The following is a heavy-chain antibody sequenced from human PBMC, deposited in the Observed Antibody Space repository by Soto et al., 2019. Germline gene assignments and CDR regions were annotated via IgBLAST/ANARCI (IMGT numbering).Heavy chain of an antibody. CDR2: IATSGTKI. CDR1: GYTFSDYY. J-gene: IGHJ4*02. Sequence: QVQLVESGGDLVKPGGSLRLSCAASGYTFSDYYMSWIRQAPGKGLEWISYIATSGTKIYYADSVKGRFTITRDNAKNSLYLEMNRLRDEDTAVYYCASHYDMWSGYLSPVDYWGQGTLVTVSS. CDR3: ASHYDMWSGYLSPVDY. D-gene: IGHD3-3*01. V-gene: IGHV3-11*04.